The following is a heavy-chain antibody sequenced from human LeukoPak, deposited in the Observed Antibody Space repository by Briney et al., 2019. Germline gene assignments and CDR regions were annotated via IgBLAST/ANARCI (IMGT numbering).Heavy chain of an antibody. CDR2: INPNGGNT. CDR3: ARGPPTAQYFQH. D-gene: IGHD1-1*01. Sequence: ASVKVSCKASGYTFTTYDINWVRQATGQGLQWMGWINPNGGNTGYAQKFQGRITITRNTSISTVYMELNSLRSEDTAVYYCARGPPTAQYFQHWGQGTLVTVSS. CDR1: GYTFTTYD. J-gene: IGHJ1*01. V-gene: IGHV1-8*03.